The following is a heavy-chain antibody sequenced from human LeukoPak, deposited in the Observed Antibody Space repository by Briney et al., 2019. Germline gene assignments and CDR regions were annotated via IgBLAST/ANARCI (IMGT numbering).Heavy chain of an antibody. Sequence: PSETLSLTCTVSGGSISSGSYYWSWIRQPAGKGLEWIGRIYTSGSTNYNPSLKSRVTISVDTSKNQFSLKLSSVTAADTAVYYCARQTRITGSYYFDYWGQGTLVTVSS. V-gene: IGHV4-61*02. D-gene: IGHD1-14*01. CDR2: IYTSGST. J-gene: IGHJ4*02. CDR1: GGSISSGSYY. CDR3: ARQTRITGSYYFDY.